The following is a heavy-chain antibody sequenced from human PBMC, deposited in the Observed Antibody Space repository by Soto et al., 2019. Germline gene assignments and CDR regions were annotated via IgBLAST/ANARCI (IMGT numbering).Heavy chain of an antibody. D-gene: IGHD2-2*01. CDR2: IYYTGST. CDR3: ARASLGYCSSTSCRSNWFDP. J-gene: IGHJ5*02. CDR1: GGSIRSGGYY. Sequence: QVQLQESGPGLVKPSQTLSLTCTVSGGSIRSGGYYWTWIRQHPGKGLEWIGYIYYTGSTYYNPSLKSRVTISVDTSKTQFSLKLSSVPAADTAVYYCARASLGYCSSTSCRSNWFDPWGQGTLVTVSS. V-gene: IGHV4-31*03.